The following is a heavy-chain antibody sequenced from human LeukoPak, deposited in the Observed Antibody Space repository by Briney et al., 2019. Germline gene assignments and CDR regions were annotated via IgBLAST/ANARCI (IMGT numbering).Heavy chain of an antibody. CDR2: ISAYNGNT. J-gene: IGHJ4*02. D-gene: IGHD1-26*01. V-gene: IGHV1-18*01. CDR3: ARIIVGAKHFDY. CDR1: GYTFTSYG. Sequence: ASXKVSCKASGYTFTSYGISWVRQAPGQGLEWMGWISAYNGNTNYAQKLQDRVTMTTDASTSTAYMELRSLRSDDTAVYYCARIIVGAKHFDYWGQGTLVTVSS.